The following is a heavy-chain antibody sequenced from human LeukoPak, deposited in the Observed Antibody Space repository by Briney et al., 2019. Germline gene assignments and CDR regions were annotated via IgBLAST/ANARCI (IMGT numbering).Heavy chain of an antibody. CDR2: ISDSGGST. Sequence: GGSLRLSCSASGFPFSSYAMHWVRQAPGKGLEYVSAISDSGGSTYYADSVKGRFTISRDNSKNTLYPQMSSLRAEDTAVYFCVRGYSFGPYGMDVWGQGTTVTVSS. CDR3: VRGYSFGPYGMDV. J-gene: IGHJ6*02. D-gene: IGHD2-15*01. CDR1: GFPFSSYA. V-gene: IGHV3-64D*09.